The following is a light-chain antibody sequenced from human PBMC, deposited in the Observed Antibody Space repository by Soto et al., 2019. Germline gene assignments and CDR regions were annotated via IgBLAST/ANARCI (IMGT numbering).Light chain of an antibody. CDR3: QHYDSYPYT. V-gene: IGKV1-5*03. J-gene: IGKJ2*01. CDR2: KAS. Sequence: EIPMTQSPSTLAASVGDRVTITCRASQSISTWLAWYQQKPGKAPKVLIYKASSLESGVPPRFSGGGSGTEFTLTISSLQPGDFATYYCQHYDSYPYTFGQGTKLEIK. CDR1: QSISTW.